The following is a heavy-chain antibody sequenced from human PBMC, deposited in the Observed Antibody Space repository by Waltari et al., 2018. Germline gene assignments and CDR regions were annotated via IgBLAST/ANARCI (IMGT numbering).Heavy chain of an antibody. J-gene: IGHJ4*02. D-gene: IGHD3-10*01. V-gene: IGHV1-69*13. CDR2: IIPIFGTA. Sequence: QVQLVQSGAEVKKPGSSVKVSCKASGGTFSSYAISWVRQAPGQGLEWMGGIIPIFGTANDAKKFQGRGTITADESTSTAYMELSSLRSEDTAVYYCARVTVQGVIPPNWGQGTLVTVSS. CDR1: GGTFSSYA. CDR3: ARVTVQGVIPPN.